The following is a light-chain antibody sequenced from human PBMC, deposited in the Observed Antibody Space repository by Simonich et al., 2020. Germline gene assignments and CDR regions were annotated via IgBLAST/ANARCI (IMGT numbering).Light chain of an antibody. J-gene: IGLJ3*02. CDR2: STN. CDR1: SGSVSTSYY. V-gene: IGLV8-61*01. CDR3: VLYMGSGIWV. Sequence: QTVVTQEPSFSVSPGGTVTLTCGLSSGSVSTSYYPSWYQPTPGQAPRTLISSTNTRSSGVPDRFSGSILGNKAALTITGAQADDESDYYCVLYMGSGIWVFGGGTKLTVL.